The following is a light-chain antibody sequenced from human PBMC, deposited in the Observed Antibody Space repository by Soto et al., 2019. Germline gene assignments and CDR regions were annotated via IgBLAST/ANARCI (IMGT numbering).Light chain of an antibody. J-gene: IGKJ4*01. CDR3: QKYNSAPLT. CDR1: QDISNY. Sequence: DIQMTQSPSSLSASVGDRVTITCRASQDISNYLAWYQQKPGKVPKLLIYAASTLQSGVPSRFSGSGSGTYFTLTISSLQPEDVATYYCQKYNSAPLTFGGGTKVEIK. V-gene: IGKV1-27*01. CDR2: AAS.